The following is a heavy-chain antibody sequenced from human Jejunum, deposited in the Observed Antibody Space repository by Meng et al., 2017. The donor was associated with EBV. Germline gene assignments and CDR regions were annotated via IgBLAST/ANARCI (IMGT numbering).Heavy chain of an antibody. CDR3: ARLGGYASGTYYPIDP. Sequence: QVQRRQVGAGLLKPSETLSLTCAVYGGSFSDYYWTWIRQPPGKGLEWIGEINHGGGAIYNPSLKSRVTISVDTSKNQFSLKLSSVTAADTAVYYCARLGGYASGTYYPIDPWGQGTLVTVSS. CDR1: GGSFSDYY. D-gene: IGHD3-10*01. J-gene: IGHJ5*02. CDR2: INHGGGA. V-gene: IGHV4-34*01.